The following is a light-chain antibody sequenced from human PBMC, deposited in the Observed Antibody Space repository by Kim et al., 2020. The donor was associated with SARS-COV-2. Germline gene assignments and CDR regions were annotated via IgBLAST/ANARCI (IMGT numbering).Light chain of an antibody. CDR1: QGITNS. Sequence: GDRVTLPCRASQGITNSLAWYQQKPGKVPQLLIYAASALQSGVPSRFSGSGSGTDFTLTISSLQPEDVATYYYQKYNSAPWTFGQGTKVDIK. CDR3: QKYNSAPWT. V-gene: IGKV1-27*01. CDR2: AAS. J-gene: IGKJ1*01.